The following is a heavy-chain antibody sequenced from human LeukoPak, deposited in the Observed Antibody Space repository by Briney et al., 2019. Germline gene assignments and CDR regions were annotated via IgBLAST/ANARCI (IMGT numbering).Heavy chain of an antibody. D-gene: IGHD3-22*01. CDR1: GGTFSSHG. CDR2: IIPIFGST. CDR3: AGRWHHSSGYYLFDY. Sequence: SLKVSCKASGGTFSSHGLSWVRQAPGQGLEWMGRIIPIFGSTNYAQNFQGRVTITMDESTSTAYMELRSLRSDDTAVYYCAGRWHHSSGYYLFDYWGQGTLVTVSS. V-gene: IGHV1-69*05. J-gene: IGHJ4*02.